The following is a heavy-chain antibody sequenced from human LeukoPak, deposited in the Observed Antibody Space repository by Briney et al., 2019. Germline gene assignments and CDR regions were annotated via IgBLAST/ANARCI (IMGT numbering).Heavy chain of an antibody. CDR2: IIPIFGTA. V-gene: IGHV1-69*13. J-gene: IGHJ4*02. Sequence: SVKVSCKASGGTFISYAISWVRQAPGQGLEWMGGIIPIFGTANYAQKFQGRVTITPDESTSTAYMELSSLRSEHTAVYYCSRDVAYSSSSPEDDYWGQGTLVTVSS. CDR3: SRDVAYSSSSPEDDY. CDR1: GGTFISYA. D-gene: IGHD6-6*01.